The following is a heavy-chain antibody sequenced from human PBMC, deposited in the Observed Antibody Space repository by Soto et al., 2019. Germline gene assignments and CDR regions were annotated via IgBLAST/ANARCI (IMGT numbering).Heavy chain of an antibody. CDR3: ARKIGEYSGYADI. V-gene: IGHV4-59*01. J-gene: IGHJ3*02. CDR2: IYYSGST. D-gene: IGHD5-12*01. Sequence: SETLSLTCTVSGGSISSYYRSWIRQPPGKGLEWIGYIYYSGSTNYNPSLKSRVTISVDTSKNQFSLKLSSVTAADTAVYYCARKIGEYSGYADIWGQGTMVTVSS. CDR1: GGSISSYY.